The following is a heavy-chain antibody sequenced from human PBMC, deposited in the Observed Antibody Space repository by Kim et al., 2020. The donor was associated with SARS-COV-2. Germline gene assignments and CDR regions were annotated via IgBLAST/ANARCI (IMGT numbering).Heavy chain of an antibody. CDR2: IYYSGTT. V-gene: IGHV4-59*13. Sequence: SETLSLTCTVSGGSISSYYWGWIRQPPGKGLEWIGHIYYSGTTNYNPSPKSRVAMSVDTSKNQFSLNLNSVTAPDTTVYYCTRRQAGDYGSYIDSWGHGTLVTVSS. D-gene: IGHD4-17*01. CDR3: TRRQAGDYGSYIDS. J-gene: IGHJ4*03. CDR1: GGSISSYY.